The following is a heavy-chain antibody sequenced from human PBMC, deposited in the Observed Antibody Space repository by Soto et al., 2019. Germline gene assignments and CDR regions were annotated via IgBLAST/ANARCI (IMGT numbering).Heavy chain of an antibody. CDR3: ARGLGLGDC. D-gene: IGHD3-9*01. CDR1: GYTFSSYY. V-gene: IGHV1-46*01. Sequence: QVQLVQSGAEVKKPGASVKVSCKASGYTFSSYYIHWVRQAPGQGLEWIGIINPNGGSRTYAQNFTGILTVTRDTSTATVYMDLSALTSDDTAMYYCARGLGLGDCCGQGTLVTVSS. CDR2: INPNGGSR. J-gene: IGHJ4*02.